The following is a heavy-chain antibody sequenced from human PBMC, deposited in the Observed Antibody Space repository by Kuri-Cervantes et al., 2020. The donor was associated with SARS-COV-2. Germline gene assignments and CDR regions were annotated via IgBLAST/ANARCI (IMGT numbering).Heavy chain of an antibody. CDR3: AAAPSYGGNRPFDY. CDR1: GFTFTSSA. Sequence: TSVKVSCKASGFTFTSSAMQWVRQARGQRLEWIGWIVVGSGNTNYAQKFQERVTITRDMSTSTAYMELSSLRSEDTAVYYCAAAPSYGGNRPFDYWGQGTLVTVSS. J-gene: IGHJ4*02. D-gene: IGHD4-23*01. CDR2: IVVGSGNT. V-gene: IGHV1-58*02.